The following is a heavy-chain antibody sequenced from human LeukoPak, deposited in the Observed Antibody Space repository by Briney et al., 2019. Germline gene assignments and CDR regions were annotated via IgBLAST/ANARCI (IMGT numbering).Heavy chain of an antibody. CDR1: GFTFDDYA. CDR2: ISWNSGSI. J-gene: IGHJ3*02. V-gene: IGHV3-9*01. D-gene: IGHD5-24*01. CDR3: AKDMSDGYPAGSAFDI. Sequence: GRSLRLSCAASGFTFDDYAMHWVRQAPGKGLEWVSGISWNSGSIGYADSVKGRFTISRDNAKNSLYLQMNSLRAEDTALYYCAKDMSDGYPAGSAFDIWGQGTMVTVSS.